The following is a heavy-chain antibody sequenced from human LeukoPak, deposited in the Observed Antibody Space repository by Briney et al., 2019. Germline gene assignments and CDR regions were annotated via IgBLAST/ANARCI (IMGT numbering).Heavy chain of an antibody. CDR1: GGSISTNY. Sequence: SETLSLTCSVSGGSISTNYWNWIRQPPGQGLEWIGYIYYTGSTNYNPSLKSRVTISVDTSEKQFSLKLSSVTAADTAVYYCATAFYYYGSSDYPVAFDIWGQGTMVTVSS. D-gene: IGHD3-22*01. V-gene: IGHV4-59*08. CDR2: IYYTGST. CDR3: ATAFYYYGSSDYPVAFDI. J-gene: IGHJ3*02.